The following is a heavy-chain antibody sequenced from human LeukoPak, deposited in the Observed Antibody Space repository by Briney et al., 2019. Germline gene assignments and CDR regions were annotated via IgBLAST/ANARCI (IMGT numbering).Heavy chain of an antibody. V-gene: IGHV3-23*01. J-gene: IGHJ4*02. CDR2: IIASSGST. CDR3: AKGAYDYVEIGYFDH. CDR1: GFTFSSYI. D-gene: IGHD5-12*01. Sequence: GGSLRLSCVASGFTFSSYIMTWVRQAPGKGLEWVSLIIASSGSTVYADSVKGRFTISRDNSKNTLYLQMNSLRAEDTAVYYCAKGAYDYVEIGYFDHWGQGTLVTVSS.